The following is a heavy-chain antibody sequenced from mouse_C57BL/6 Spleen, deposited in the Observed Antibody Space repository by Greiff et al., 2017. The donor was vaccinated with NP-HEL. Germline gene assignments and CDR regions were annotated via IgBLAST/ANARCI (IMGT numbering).Heavy chain of an antibody. CDR3: ARDWDVFAY. Sequence: QVQLKESGAELVRPGTSVKVSCKASGYAFTNYLIEWVKQRPGQGLEWIGVINPGSGGTNYNEKFKGKATLTADKSSSTAYMQLSSLTSEDSAVYFCARDWDVFAYWGQGTLVTVSA. V-gene: IGHV1-54*01. J-gene: IGHJ3*01. D-gene: IGHD4-1*01. CDR1: GYAFTNYL. CDR2: INPGSGGT.